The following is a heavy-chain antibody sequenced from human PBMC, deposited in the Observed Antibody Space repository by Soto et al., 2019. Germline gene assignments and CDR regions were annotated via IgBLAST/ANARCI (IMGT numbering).Heavy chain of an antibody. J-gene: IGHJ3*02. CDR1: GFTFSSYW. V-gene: IGHV3-74*01. CDR2: INSDGSST. Sequence: GGSLRLSCAASGFTFSSYWMHWVRQAPGKGLVWVSRINSDGSSTSYADSVKGRFTIPRDNAKNTLYLQMNSLRAEDTAVYYCARVMRYYDSSGYSAFDIWGQGTMVTVSS. D-gene: IGHD3-22*01. CDR3: ARVMRYYDSSGYSAFDI.